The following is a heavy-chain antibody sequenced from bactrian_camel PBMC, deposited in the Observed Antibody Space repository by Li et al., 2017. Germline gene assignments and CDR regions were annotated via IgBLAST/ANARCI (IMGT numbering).Heavy chain of an antibody. CDR1: EIFYSV. J-gene: IGHJ4*01. D-gene: IGHD1*01. CDR2: IHTGGNST. V-gene: IGHV3S40*01. Sequence: VQLVESGGGTVNSGGSLRLSCSASEIFYSVGWFRQAPGKGREGVAIIHTGGNSTHYADSVKGRFTISRDNAKNTVYLHMENLKPEDTAMYYCAAHHRPCWQRQPPEYALRGQGTQVTVS. CDR3: AAHHRPCWQRQPPEYAL.